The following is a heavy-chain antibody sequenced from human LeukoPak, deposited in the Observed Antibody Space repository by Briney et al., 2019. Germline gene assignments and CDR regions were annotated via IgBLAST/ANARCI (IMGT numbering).Heavy chain of an antibody. Sequence: ASVKVSCKASGYTFTSYDIKWVRQATGQGLEWMVWMNPNSGNTGYAQKFQGRVTITMNTSISTAYMELSGLRSEDTAVYYCARTKVGALTSWGQGTLVTVSS. J-gene: IGHJ5*02. CDR2: MNPNSGNT. V-gene: IGHV1-8*03. CDR3: ARTKVGALTS. D-gene: IGHD1-26*01. CDR1: GYTFTSYD.